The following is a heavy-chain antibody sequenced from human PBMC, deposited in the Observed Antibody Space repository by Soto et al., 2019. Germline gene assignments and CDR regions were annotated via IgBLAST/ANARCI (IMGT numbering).Heavy chain of an antibody. J-gene: IGHJ5*02. Sequence: SDTLSLTCDVHGDSLSGYAWSWIRQPPGKCLEWIGEITFRGVTNYHPSLKSRVSMSVDTSKNRISLNVSSVTAADTALYFCARKLEASVRHVEWFSYKWFDPWGPGXLVTVYS. CDR2: ITFRGVT. D-gene: IGHD3-9*01. CDR3: ARKLEASVRHVEWFSYKWFDP. V-gene: IGHV4-34*01. CDR1: GDSLSGYA.